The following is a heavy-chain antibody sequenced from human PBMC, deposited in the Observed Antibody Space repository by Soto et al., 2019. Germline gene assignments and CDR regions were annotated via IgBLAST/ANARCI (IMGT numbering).Heavy chain of an antibody. CDR1: GFTFSNYW. V-gene: IGHV3-7*01. CDR2: INQEGSAK. Sequence: EVQLVESGGGLVQPGGSLRLSCAASGFTFSNYWMTWVRQAPGKGLEWVANINQEGSAKYSVDSVKGRFTISRDNAKNSLYLQMNSLRAEDTAVYYCARVGSYSSNDYWGQGTLVTVSS. J-gene: IGHJ4*02. CDR3: ARVGSYSSNDY. D-gene: IGHD1-26*01.